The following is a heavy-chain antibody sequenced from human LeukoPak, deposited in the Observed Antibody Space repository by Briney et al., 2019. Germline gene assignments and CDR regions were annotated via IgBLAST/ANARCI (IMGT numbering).Heavy chain of an antibody. V-gene: IGHV4-59*01. J-gene: IGHJ3*02. CDR1: GASIRTYY. D-gene: IGHD6-25*01. CDR3: ARSQRLTHDAFDI. Sequence: SETLSLTCTVSGASIRTYYWSWIRQPPGKGLEWIGYIHYSGSTNYNPSLKSRVTISVDTSKNQFSLRLSSVTAADTAVYYCARSQRLTHDAFDIWGQGTMVPVSS. CDR2: IHYSGST.